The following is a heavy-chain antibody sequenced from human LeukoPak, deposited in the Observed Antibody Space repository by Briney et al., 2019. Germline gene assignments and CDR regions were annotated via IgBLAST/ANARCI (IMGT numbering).Heavy chain of an antibody. V-gene: IGHV3-66*04. CDR1: EFTVDDTY. CDR3: ARQAAAGLDY. J-gene: IGHJ4*02. CDR2: VYSGGQT. Sequence: GGSLRLSCAASEFTVDDTYMSWVRQTPGKGLEWVSVVYSGGQTFYADSVKGRFTISRDTSKNTVYLQMNTRRADDTAVHYCARQAAAGLDYWGQGTLVTVSS. D-gene: IGHD6-13*01.